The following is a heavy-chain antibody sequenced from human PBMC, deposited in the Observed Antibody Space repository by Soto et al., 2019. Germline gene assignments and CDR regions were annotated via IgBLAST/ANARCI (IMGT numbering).Heavy chain of an antibody. CDR3: ARDCSTVSCPVDY. CDR1: GYTFTSYG. J-gene: IGHJ4*02. V-gene: IGHV1-18*01. Sequence: QVQLVQSGAEVKKPGASVKVSCKTSGYTFTSYGISWVRQAPGQGLEWMGWISTYNGNTDYAQKLKGRVTLTTDTSTTTAYMELRSLRSDDTALYYCARDCSTVSCPVDYWGQGTLVTVSS. CDR2: ISTYNGNT. D-gene: IGHD2-15*01.